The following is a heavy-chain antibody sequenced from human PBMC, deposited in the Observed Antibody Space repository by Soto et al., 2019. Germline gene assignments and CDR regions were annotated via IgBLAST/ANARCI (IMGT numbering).Heavy chain of an antibody. CDR3: ASYGIANNWFDP. J-gene: IGHJ5*02. D-gene: IGHD6-13*01. Sequence: ASVTVSCQASGGTFSRYAISWVRQAPGQGLEWMGGIIPIFGTANYAQKFQGRVTITADESTSTAYMELSSLRSEDTAVYYCASYGIANNWFDPWGQGTLVTVSS. CDR1: GGTFSRYA. CDR2: IIPIFGTA. V-gene: IGHV1-69*13.